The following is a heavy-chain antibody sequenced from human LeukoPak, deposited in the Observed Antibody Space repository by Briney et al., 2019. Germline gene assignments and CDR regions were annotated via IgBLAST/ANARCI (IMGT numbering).Heavy chain of an antibody. D-gene: IGHD2-2*01. J-gene: IGHJ1*01. CDR1: GYTFTTYS. Sequence: ASVKVSCKASGYTFTTYSLAWVRQAPGQSLEWMGWISVNNGGTNYAQSFQDRVTLTRDTSTNTAYLELRSLRSDDTAIIYCASATQPRGYFLHWGQGTLVTVSS. V-gene: IGHV1-18*01. CDR2: ISVNNGGT. CDR3: ASATQPRGYFLH.